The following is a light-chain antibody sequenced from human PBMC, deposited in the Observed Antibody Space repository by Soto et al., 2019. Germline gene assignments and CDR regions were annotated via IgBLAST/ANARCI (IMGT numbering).Light chain of an antibody. CDR1: SSDVGGYNY. V-gene: IGLV2-14*03. J-gene: IGLJ1*01. Sequence: QSVLTQPASVSGSPGQSITISCTGTSSDVGGYNYVSWYQHHPGKAPKLIIYDVTNRPSGVSNPFSGSKSGNTASLTISGLQPEDEADYYCSSYTTGNTRRIVFGPGTEVTVL. CDR2: DVT. CDR3: SSYTTGNTRRIV.